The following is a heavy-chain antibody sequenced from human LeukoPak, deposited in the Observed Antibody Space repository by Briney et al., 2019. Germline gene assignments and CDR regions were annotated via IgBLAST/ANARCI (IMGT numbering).Heavy chain of an antibody. V-gene: IGHV4-59*01. J-gene: IGHJ4*02. CDR2: ISYSGNT. D-gene: IGHD3-9*01. CDR3: ARSGTLTGYLY. CDR1: GGTISSYY. Sequence: SETLSLTCTVSGGTISSYYWSWIRQPPGKGLEGIASISYSGNTFYNASFKTRSTISRDTSQNQFSLHLTSLTAADTAVYYCARSGTLTGYLYWGQGALVTVSS.